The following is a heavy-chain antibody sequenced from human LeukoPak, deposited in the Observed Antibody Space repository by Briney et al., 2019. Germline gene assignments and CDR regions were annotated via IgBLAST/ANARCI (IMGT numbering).Heavy chain of an antibody. D-gene: IGHD6-19*01. Sequence: PSETLSLTCTVSGGSMSSYYWSWIRQPPGKGLEWIGYIYYSGGANYNPSLKSRVTISVDTSKNEFSLKLSSVTAADTAVYYCAKDRVAVAGIRYPDFDYWGQGTLVTVSS. CDR2: IYYSGGA. CDR3: AKDRVAVAGIRYPDFDY. J-gene: IGHJ4*02. V-gene: IGHV4-59*01. CDR1: GGSMSSYY.